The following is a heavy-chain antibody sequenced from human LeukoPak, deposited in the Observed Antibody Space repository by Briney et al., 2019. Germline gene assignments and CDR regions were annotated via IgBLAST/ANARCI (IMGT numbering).Heavy chain of an antibody. CDR1: GYTFTSYG. J-gene: IGHJ6*03. D-gene: IGHD3-3*01. CDR3: ARDQYDFWSGSTTPDYMDV. Sequence: GASVKVSCKASGYTFTSYGISWVRQAPGKGLEGMGWISAYNGNTNYAQKLQGRVTKTTHTSTSTAYMELRSLRSHDTAVYYCARDQYDFWSGSTTPDYMDVWGKGTTVTVSS. V-gene: IGHV1-18*01. CDR2: ISAYNGNT.